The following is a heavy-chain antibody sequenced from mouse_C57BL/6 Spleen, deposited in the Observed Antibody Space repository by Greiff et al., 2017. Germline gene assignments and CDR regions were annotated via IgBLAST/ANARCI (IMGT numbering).Heavy chain of an antibody. CDR1: GYTFTSYG. CDR2: IYPRSGNT. D-gene: IGHD2-3*01. V-gene: IGHV1-81*01. CDR3: ASGDDDDRYYAMDY. Sequence: QVHVKQSGAELARPGASVKLSCKASGYTFTSYGISWVKQRTGQGLEWIGEIYPRSGNTYYNEKFKGKATLTADKSSSTAYMELRSLTSEDSAVYFCASGDDDDRYYAMDYWGQGTSVTVSS. J-gene: IGHJ4*01.